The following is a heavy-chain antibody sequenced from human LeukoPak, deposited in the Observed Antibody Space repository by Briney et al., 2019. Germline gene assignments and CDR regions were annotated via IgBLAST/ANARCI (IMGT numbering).Heavy chain of an antibody. CDR1: GFTFSSYS. CDR3: AKDHERWAFDI. V-gene: IGHV3-21*04. D-gene: IGHD5-24*01. CDR2: ISSSSSYT. J-gene: IGHJ3*02. Sequence: PGGSLRLSCAASGFTFSSYSMNWVRQAPGKGLEWVSSISSSSSYTYYADSVKGRFTISRDNSKNTLYLQMNSLRAEDTAVYYCAKDHERWAFDIWGQGTMVTVSS.